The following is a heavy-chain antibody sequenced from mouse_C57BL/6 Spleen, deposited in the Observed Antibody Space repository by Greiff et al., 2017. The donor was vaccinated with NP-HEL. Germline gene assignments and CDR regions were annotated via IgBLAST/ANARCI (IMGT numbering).Heavy chain of an antibody. V-gene: IGHV5-17*01. CDR1: GFTFSDYG. D-gene: IGHD1-2*01. J-gene: IGHJ2*01. CDR2: ISSGSSTI. Sequence: DVQLVESGGGLVKPGGSLKLSCAASGFTFSDYGMHWVRQAPEKGLEWVAYISSGSSTIYYADTVKGRFTISRDNAKNTLFLQMTSLRSEDTAMYYCARLNYYGSYFDYWGQGTTLTVSS. CDR3: ARLNYYGSYFDY.